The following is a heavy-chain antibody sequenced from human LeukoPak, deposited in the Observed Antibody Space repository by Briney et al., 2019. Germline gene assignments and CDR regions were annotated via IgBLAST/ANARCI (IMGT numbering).Heavy chain of an antibody. J-gene: IGHJ5*02. CDR3: ARADYDFWSGYLNWFDP. D-gene: IGHD3-3*01. CDR1: GYTFTSYA. CDR2: INTNTGNP. V-gene: IGHV7-4-1*02. Sequence: ASVKDSCKASGYTFTSYAMNWVRQAPGQGLEWMGWINTNTGNPTYAQGFTGRFVFSLDTSVSTAYLQISSLKAEDTAVYYCARADYDFWSGYLNWFDPWGQGTLVTVSS.